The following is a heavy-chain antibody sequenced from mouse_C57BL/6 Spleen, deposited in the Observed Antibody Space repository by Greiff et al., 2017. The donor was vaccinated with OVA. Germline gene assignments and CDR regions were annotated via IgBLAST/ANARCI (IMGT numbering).Heavy chain of an antibody. V-gene: IGHV5-17*01. CDR1: GFTFSDYG. CDR2: ISSGSSTL. Sequence: DVQLVASGGGLVKPGGSLKLSCAASGFTFSDYGMHWVRQAPEKGLEWVAYISSGSSTLYYADTVKGRFTISRDNAKNTLFLQMTSLRAEDTAMYYCAIITTVVGDWYFDVWGTGTTVTVSS. J-gene: IGHJ1*03. D-gene: IGHD1-1*01. CDR3: AIITTVVGDWYFDV.